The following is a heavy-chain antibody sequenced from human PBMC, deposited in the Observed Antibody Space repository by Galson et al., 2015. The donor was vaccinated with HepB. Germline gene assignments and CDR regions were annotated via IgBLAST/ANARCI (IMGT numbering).Heavy chain of an antibody. V-gene: IGHV3-30*04. CDR2: VSFGGNNI. D-gene: IGHD3-3*01. CDR1: GFTFSDHA. J-gene: IGHJ4*02. CDR3: AKDGGSGLRYLEWVVSGNYFDH. Sequence: SLRLSCAASGFTFSDHAMHWVRQAPGKGLEWVAVVSFGGNNIYYADSVKGRFTVSRENSKNMLYLQMNSLSLEDTAIYYCAKDGGSGLRYLEWVVSGNYFDHWGQGSLVTVSS.